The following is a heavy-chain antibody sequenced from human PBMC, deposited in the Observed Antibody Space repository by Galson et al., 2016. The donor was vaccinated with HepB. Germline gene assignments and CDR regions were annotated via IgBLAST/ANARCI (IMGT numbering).Heavy chain of an antibody. J-gene: IGHJ4*02. D-gene: IGHD3-3*01. Sequence: SLRLSCAAPGFTVSSHCMHWVRQAPGKGLEWVAADSMDGRRKFYSGSVRGRFTISRDNSNNMLFLQMDSLRPDDTAVYYCAKRHEFCPPVGCSVDYWGQGTLVSVSS. V-gene: IGHV3-30*18. CDR2: DSMDGRRK. CDR3: AKRHEFCPPVGCSVDY. CDR1: GFTVSSHC.